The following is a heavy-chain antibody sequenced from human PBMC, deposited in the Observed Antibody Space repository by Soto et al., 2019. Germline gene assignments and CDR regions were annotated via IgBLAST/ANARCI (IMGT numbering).Heavy chain of an antibody. CDR1: GGTFSRYA. J-gene: IGHJ2*01. V-gene: IGHV1-69*12. CDR3: AQTLGSAVAGPGRFDL. Sequence: QVQLVQSGAEVKKPGSSVKVSCKASGGTFSRYAISWVRQAPGQGLEWMGGITPMFGTANYAQKFQGRVTITADESTSTVHMELRRLRSEDTAMYYCAQTLGSAVAGPGRFDLWGRGTLVIVSS. CDR2: ITPMFGTA. D-gene: IGHD6-19*01.